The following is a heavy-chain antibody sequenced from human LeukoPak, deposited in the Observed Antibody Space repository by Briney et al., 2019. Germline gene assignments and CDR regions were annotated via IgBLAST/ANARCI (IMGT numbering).Heavy chain of an antibody. D-gene: IGHD3-22*01. J-gene: IGHJ5*02. CDR1: GFTFGDFA. CDR2: IRRQASGGTT. CDR3: TRWLTVDRAYDP. V-gene: IGHV3-49*04. Sequence: PGGSLRLSCAASGFTFGDFAMTWVRQAPGKGLEWVAFIRRQASGGTTEYAASVKGRFTISRDDSKSIAYLQMNSLKTEDTAVYYCTRWLTVDRAYDPWGQGTLVSVSS.